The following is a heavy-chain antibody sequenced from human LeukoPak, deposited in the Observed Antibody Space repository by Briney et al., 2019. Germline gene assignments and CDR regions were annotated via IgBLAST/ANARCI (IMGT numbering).Heavy chain of an antibody. CDR2: ISYDGSNK. D-gene: IGHD3-10*01. V-gene: IGHV3-30*18. J-gene: IGHJ4*02. CDR3: AKENALLWFGESMGYFDY. CDR1: GFTFSSYG. Sequence: GGSLRISCAASGFTFSSYGMHWVRQAPGKGLEWVAVISYDGSNKYYADSVKGRFTISRDNSKNTLYLQMNSLRAEDTAVYYCAKENALLWFGESMGYFDYWGQGTLVTVSS.